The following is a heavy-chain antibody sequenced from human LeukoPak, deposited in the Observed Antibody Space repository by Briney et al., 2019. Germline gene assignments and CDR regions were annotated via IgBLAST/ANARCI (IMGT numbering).Heavy chain of an antibody. V-gene: IGHV4-39*01. Sequence: PSETLSLTCTVSGGSISSSSYYWGWIRQPPGKGLEWIGSIYYSGSTYYNPSLKSRVTISVDTSKNQFSLKLSSVTAADTAVYYCARMTSGSSDDAFDIWGQGTMVTVSS. CDR2: IYYSGST. CDR1: GGSISSSSYY. J-gene: IGHJ3*02. D-gene: IGHD1-26*01. CDR3: ARMTSGSSDDAFDI.